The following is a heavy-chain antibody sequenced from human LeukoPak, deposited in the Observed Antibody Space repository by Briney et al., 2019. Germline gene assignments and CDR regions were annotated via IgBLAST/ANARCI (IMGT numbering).Heavy chain of an antibody. CDR1: GFTFSNYW. CDR3: AREGLWVGLDSGKTRQAYWES. CDR2: IKEDGSEK. V-gene: IGHV3-7*04. Sequence: GGSLRLSCAASGFTFSNYWMSWVRQAPGKGLNWVANIKEDGSEKYYADSVKGRFTISRDNAKNSLNLQMHSLRAEDTAVYYCAREGLWVGLDSGKTRQAYWESWGQGTMVTVSS. J-gene: IGHJ3*01. D-gene: IGHD2-21*01.